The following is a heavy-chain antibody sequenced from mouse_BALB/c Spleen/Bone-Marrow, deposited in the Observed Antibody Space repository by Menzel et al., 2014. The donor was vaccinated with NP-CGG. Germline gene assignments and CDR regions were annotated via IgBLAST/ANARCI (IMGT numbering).Heavy chain of an antibody. D-gene: IGHD3-1*01. J-gene: IGHJ2*01. Sequence: LVESGAEVVRPGVSVKISCKGSGYTFTDYATHWVKQSHAKSLEWIGVISTYYGDVNYSQKFKGKATMTVDKSSSTAYMELARLTSEDSAIYYCARLAQGFYYFDYWGQGTTLTVSS. CDR2: ISTYYGDV. CDR1: GYTFTDYA. CDR3: ARLAQGFYYFDY. V-gene: IGHV1S137*01.